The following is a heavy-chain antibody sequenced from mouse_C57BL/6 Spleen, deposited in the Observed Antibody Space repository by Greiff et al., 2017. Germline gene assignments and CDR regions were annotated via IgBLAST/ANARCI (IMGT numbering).Heavy chain of an antibody. CDR2: ISDGGSYT. D-gene: IGHD1-1*01. J-gene: IGHJ4*01. V-gene: IGHV5-4*01. CDR1: GFTFSSYA. CDR3: ARDGSSYAYAMDY. Sequence: EVHLVESGGGLVKPGGSLKLSCAASGFTFSSYAMSWVRQTPEKRLEWVATISDGGSYTYYPDNVKGRFTISRDNAKNNLYLQMSHLKSEDTAMYYCARDGSSYAYAMDYWGQGTSVTVSS.